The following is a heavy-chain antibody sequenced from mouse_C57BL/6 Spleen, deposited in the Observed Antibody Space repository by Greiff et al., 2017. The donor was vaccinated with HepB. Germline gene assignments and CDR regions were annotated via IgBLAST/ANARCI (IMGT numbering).Heavy chain of an antibody. D-gene: IGHD1-1*01. CDR3: ARDYYGSSYLCAY. CDR1: GFNIKNTY. V-gene: IGHV14-3*01. CDR2: IDPANGNT. J-gene: IGHJ3*01. Sequence: EVQLQESVAELVRPGASVKLSCTASGFNIKNTYMHWVKQRPEQGLEWIGRIDPANGNTKYAPKFQGKATITADTSSNTAYLQLSSLTSEDTAIYYCARDYYGSSYLCAYWGQGTLVTVSA.